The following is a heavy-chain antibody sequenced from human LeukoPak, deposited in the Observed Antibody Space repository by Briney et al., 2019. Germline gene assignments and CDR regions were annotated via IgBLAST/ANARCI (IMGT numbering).Heavy chain of an antibody. J-gene: IGHJ4*02. V-gene: IGHV1-2*02. D-gene: IGHD3-3*02. Sequence: ASVKVSCKASGYTFTGYYMRWVRQAPGQGLEWMGWINPNSGGTNYAQKFQGRVTMTRDTSIRTAYMELSRLRSDDTAVYYCASDGHFRRNFDYWGQGTLVTVSS. CDR3: ASDGHFRRNFDY. CDR1: GYTFTGYY. CDR2: INPNSGGT.